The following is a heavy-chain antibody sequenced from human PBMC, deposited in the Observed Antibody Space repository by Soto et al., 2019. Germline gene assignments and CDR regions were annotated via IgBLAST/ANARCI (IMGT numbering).Heavy chain of an antibody. J-gene: IGHJ6*03. CDR3: ARSTGDYYYYYMDV. CDR1: GFTFSSYW. V-gene: IGHV3-7*01. D-gene: IGHD1-1*01. CDR2: IKQDGSEK. Sequence: GGSLRLSRAASGFTFSSYWMSWVRQAPGKGLEWVANIKQDGSEKYYVDSVKGRFTISRDNAKNSLYLQMNSLRAEDTAVYYCARSTGDYYYYYMDVWGKGTTVTVSS.